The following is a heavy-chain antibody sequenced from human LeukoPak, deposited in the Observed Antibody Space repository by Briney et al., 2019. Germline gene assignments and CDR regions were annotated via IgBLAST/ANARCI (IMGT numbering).Heavy chain of an antibody. CDR2: IRSKTDGGTT. V-gene: IGHV3-15*01. D-gene: IGHD3-10*01. CDR1: GLTFSDAW. J-gene: IGHJ4*02. Sequence: PGGSLRLSCAASGLTFSDAWMTWVRQSPGKGLEWVSRIRSKTDGGTTSYAAHVKGRFTISRDDSKNTLYLQMNSLKTEDTAVYYCATERRAGFDYWGQGTLVTVSS. CDR3: ATERRAGFDY.